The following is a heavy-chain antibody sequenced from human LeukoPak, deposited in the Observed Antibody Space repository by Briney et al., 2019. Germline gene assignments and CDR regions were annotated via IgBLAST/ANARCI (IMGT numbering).Heavy chain of an antibody. J-gene: IGHJ4*02. D-gene: IGHD3-10*01. V-gene: IGHV4-34*01. Sequence: SETLSLTCAVYGGSFSGYYWSWIRQPPGKGLEWIGEINHSGSTNYNPSLKSRVTISVDTSKNQFSLKLSSVTAADTAVYYCARGIRWFGELSYWGQGTLVTVSS. CDR2: INHSGST. CDR1: GGSFSGYY. CDR3: ARGIRWFGELSY.